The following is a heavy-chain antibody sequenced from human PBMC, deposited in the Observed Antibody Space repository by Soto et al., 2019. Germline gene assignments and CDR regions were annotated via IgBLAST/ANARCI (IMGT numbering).Heavy chain of an antibody. D-gene: IGHD1-1*01. CDR3: AKVLEPNSPFDY. CDR1: GFMFSDHG. J-gene: IGHJ4*02. Sequence: GGSLRLSCAASGFMFSDHGMHWVRQAPGKGLEWVAVIWSDGNNRYYADSVKGRFTISRDNSKNTLYLQMNSLRAEDTAVYYCAKVLEPNSPFDYWGQGTLVTVSS. CDR2: IWSDGNNR. V-gene: IGHV3-30*02.